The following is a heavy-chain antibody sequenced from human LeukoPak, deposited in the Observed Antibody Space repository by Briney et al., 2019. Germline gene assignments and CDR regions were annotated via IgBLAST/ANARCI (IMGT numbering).Heavy chain of an antibody. CDR3: AKDGIVLVVYARPFDY. CDR1: GFTFSSYA. D-gene: IGHD2-8*02. J-gene: IGHJ4*02. Sequence: PGGSLRLSCAASGFTFSSYAMSWVRQAPGKGLEWVSAISGSGGSTYYADSVKGRFTISRDNSKNTLYLQMNSLRAEDTAVYYCAKDGIVLVVYARPFDYWGQGTLVTVSS. V-gene: IGHV3-23*01. CDR2: ISGSGGST.